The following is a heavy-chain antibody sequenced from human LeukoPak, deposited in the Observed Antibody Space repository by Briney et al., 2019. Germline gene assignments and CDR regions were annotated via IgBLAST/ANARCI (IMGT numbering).Heavy chain of an antibody. CDR1: GYSISSGYY. Sequence: SETLSLTCTASGYSISSGYYWGWIRQPPGKGLEWIGSIYHSGSTYYNPSLKSRVTISVDTSKNQFSLKLSSVTAADTAVYYCARGYCSSTSCPNWFDPWGQGTLVTVSS. J-gene: IGHJ5*02. D-gene: IGHD2-2*01. CDR3: ARGYCSSTSCPNWFDP. CDR2: IYHSGST. V-gene: IGHV4-38-2*02.